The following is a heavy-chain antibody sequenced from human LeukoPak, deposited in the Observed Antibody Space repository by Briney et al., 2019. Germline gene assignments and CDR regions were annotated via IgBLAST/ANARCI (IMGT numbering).Heavy chain of an antibody. D-gene: IGHD3-22*01. V-gene: IGHV3-21*01. CDR3: ARHVVAVGFDY. CDR2: ITSSSSYI. CDR1: GITFSSYS. J-gene: IGHJ4*02. Sequence: GGSLRLSCAASGITFSSYSMNWVRQAPGKGLEWVSSITSSSSYIYYADSVKGRFTISRGNAKNSLYLQMNSLRAEDTAVYYCARHVVAVGFDYWGQGTLVTVSS.